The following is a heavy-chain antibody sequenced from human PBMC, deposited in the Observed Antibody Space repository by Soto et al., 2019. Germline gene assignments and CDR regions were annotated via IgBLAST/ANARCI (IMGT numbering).Heavy chain of an antibody. V-gene: IGHV1-18*01. CDR3: ARGEAYTTSWYAMDV. Sequence: QAQLVQSGAEVKKPGASVKVSCKASGYIFSTYGVTWVRQAPGQGLEWMGWISGLNGNTDDGQKLQGRVSMTIDTSTSTAYRDLRSLRSDDTAVYYCARGEAYTTSWYAMDVWGQGTTVSVSS. D-gene: IGHD6-13*01. CDR1: GYIFSTYG. J-gene: IGHJ6*02. CDR2: ISGLNGNT.